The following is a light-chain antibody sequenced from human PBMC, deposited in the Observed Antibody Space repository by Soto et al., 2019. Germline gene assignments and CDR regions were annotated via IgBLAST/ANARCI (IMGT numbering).Light chain of an antibody. CDR2: DAS. CDR1: QSVSSSS. CDR3: QQYGSSPQT. J-gene: IGKJ2*01. Sequence: EIVLTQSPATLSLSPGERATLSCGASQSVSSSSLAWYQQKPGLAPRLLIYDASYRATGIPDRFSGSGSGTDFPLTISRLEPEDFAVYYCQQYGSSPQTFGQGTKLEIK. V-gene: IGKV3D-20*01.